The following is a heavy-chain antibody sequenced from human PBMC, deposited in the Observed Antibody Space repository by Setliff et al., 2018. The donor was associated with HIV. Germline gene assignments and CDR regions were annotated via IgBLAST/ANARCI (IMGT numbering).Heavy chain of an antibody. V-gene: IGHV4-39*01. D-gene: IGHD3-22*01. CDR3: ASPPYYYDSSGSGEHFQH. CDR1: GGSISSSTYN. J-gene: IGHJ1*01. Sequence: LSLTCTVSGGSISSSTYNWGWIRQPPGKGLEWIGSIYYSGTTYYNPSLKSRVTTSVDTSKNQFSLKLSSVTAADTAVYYCASPPYYYDSSGSGEHFQHWGQGTLVTVSS. CDR2: IYYSGTT.